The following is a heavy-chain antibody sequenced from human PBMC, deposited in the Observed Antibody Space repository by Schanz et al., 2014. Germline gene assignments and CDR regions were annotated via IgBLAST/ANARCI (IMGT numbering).Heavy chain of an antibody. J-gene: IGHJ3*02. CDR2: ISYDGRHK. CDR1: GFTFSGYG. Sequence: VQLVESGGGLVQPGGSLRLSCAASGFTFSGYGMHWVRQAPGKGLEWVAIISYDGRHKNYADSVKGRFTISRDNSKNTLHLQMNSLRAEDTAVYYCAREEGYGYGPGAFDIWGQGTMVTVSS. D-gene: IGHD5-18*01. CDR3: AREEGYGYGPGAFDI. V-gene: IGHV3-30*03.